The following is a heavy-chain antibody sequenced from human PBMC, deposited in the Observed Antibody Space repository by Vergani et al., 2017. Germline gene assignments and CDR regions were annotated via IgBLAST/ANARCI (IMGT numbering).Heavy chain of an antibody. CDR1: GFTFSSYG. CDR2: IWYDGSNK. CDR3: ARGGRGSYYRYFQH. J-gene: IGHJ1*01. Sequence: QVQLVESGGGVVQPGRSLRLSCAASGFTFSSYGMHWVRQAPGKGLEWVAVIWYDGSNKYYADSVKGRFTISRDNSKNTLYLQMNSLRAEDTAVYYCARGGRGSYYRYFQHWGQGTLVTVSS. V-gene: IGHV3-33*01. D-gene: IGHD1-26*01.